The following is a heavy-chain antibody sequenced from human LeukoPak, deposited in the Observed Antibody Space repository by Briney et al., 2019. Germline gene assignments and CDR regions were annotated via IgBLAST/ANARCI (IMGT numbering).Heavy chain of an antibody. J-gene: IGHJ4*02. CDR2: ISSSSSTI. Sequence: GGSLRLSCAASGFTFSSYSMNWVRQAPGKGLEWVSYISSSSSTIYYADSVKGRFTISRDTAKNSLSLQMNSLRAEDTAVYYCARVSIRFLEWSFDYWGQGTLVTVSS. V-gene: IGHV3-48*01. D-gene: IGHD3-3*01. CDR3: ARVSIRFLEWSFDY. CDR1: GFTFSSYS.